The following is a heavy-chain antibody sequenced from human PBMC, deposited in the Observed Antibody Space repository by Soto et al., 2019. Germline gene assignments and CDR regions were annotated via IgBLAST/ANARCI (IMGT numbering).Heavy chain of an antibody. CDR2: ISGSGGST. J-gene: IGHJ3*02. D-gene: IGHD3-9*01. CDR3: AKIEEGDILTGFVGSLGPLNAFDI. CDR1: GFTFSSYA. V-gene: IGHV3-23*01. Sequence: GGSLRLSCAASGFTFSSYAMSWVRQAPGKGLEWVSAISGSGGSTYYADSVKGRFTISRDNSKNTLYLQMNSLRAEDTAVYYCAKIEEGDILTGFVGSLGPLNAFDIWGQGTMVTVSS.